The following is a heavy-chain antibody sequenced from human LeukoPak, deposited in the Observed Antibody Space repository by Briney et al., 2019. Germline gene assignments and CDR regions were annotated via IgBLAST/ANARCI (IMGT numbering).Heavy chain of an antibody. J-gene: IGHJ4*02. CDR2: FTSRSAGGTI. CDR3: TTGGGTMDF. Sequence: GGSLRLSCTASGVTVSNTWMSWVRQATGKGLEWVGLFTSRSAGGTIHYAAPVQGRFTILAEDSKNTWYLQMNGLQIEDTGIYYCTTGGGTMDFWGQGTLVTVSS. CDR1: GVTVSNTW. V-gene: IGHV3-15*01. D-gene: IGHD2-15*01.